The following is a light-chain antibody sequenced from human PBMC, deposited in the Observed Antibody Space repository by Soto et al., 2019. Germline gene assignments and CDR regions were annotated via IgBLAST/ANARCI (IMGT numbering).Light chain of an antibody. Sequence: QSALTQPASVSGSPGQSITISRTGTSSDVGGYDSVSWYQQHPGEAPKLMIFEVSNRPSGVSNRFSGSKSANTASLTISGLQPEDEADYYCSSYTSSSTYVFGTGTKLTVL. CDR2: EVS. J-gene: IGLJ1*01. CDR1: SSDVGGYDS. CDR3: SSYTSSSTYV. V-gene: IGLV2-14*01.